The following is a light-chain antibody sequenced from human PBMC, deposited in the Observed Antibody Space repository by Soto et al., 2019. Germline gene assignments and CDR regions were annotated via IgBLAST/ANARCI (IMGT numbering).Light chain of an antibody. CDR3: QQYDSLPLT. CDR2: DVS. J-gene: IGKJ5*01. V-gene: IGKV1-33*01. CDR1: QSISSY. Sequence: DIQTTQSPSSLSASVGDRVTITCRASQSISSYLHWFQQKPGKAPQLLIFDVSNLQTGVPSRFSGGGSGTDFALTISSLEPEDIATYYCQQYDSLPLTFGQGTRLEIK.